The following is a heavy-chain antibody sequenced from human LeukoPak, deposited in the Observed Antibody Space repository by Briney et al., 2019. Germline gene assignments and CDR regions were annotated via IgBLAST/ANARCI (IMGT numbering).Heavy chain of an antibody. V-gene: IGHV3-20*04. D-gene: IGHD3-9*01. CDR3: AKYGGVELRYFDWLKPRLVYFDY. CDR2: INWNGGST. CDR1: GFTFDDYG. Sequence: GGSLRLSCAASGFTFDDYGMSWVRQAPGKGLEWVSGINWNGGSTGYADSVKGRFTISRDNAKNSLYLQMNSLRAEDTAVYYCAKYGGVELRYFDWLKPRLVYFDYWGQGTLVTVSS. J-gene: IGHJ4*02.